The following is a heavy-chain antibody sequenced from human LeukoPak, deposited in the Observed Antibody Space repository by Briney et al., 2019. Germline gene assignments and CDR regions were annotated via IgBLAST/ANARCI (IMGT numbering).Heavy chain of an antibody. CDR1: GGSVSSGSYY. V-gene: IGHV4-61*01. D-gene: IGHD5-24*01. Sequence: PSETLSLTCTVSGGSVSSGSYYWSWIRQPPGKGLEWIGYIYYSGSTNYNPSLKSRVTISVDTSKNQFSLKLSSVTAADTAVYSCARVAPHGYNDYWGQGTPVTVSS. J-gene: IGHJ4*02. CDR2: IYYSGST. CDR3: ARVAPHGYNDY.